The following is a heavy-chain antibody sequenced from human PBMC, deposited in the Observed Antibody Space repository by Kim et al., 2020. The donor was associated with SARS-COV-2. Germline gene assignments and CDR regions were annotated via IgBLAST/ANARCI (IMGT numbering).Heavy chain of an antibody. J-gene: IGHJ4*02. D-gene: IGHD3-10*01. Sequence: GGSLRLSCTASGFTFGDYAMSWFRQAPGKGLEWVGFIRSKAYGGTTEYAASVTGRFTISRDDSKSIAYLQMNSLKTEDTAVYYCTSANEITMVRGVIITPPTTFDYWGQGTLVTVSS. CDR2: IRSKAYGGTT. CDR3: TSANEITMVRGVIITPPTTFDY. CDR1: GFTFGDYA. V-gene: IGHV3-49*03.